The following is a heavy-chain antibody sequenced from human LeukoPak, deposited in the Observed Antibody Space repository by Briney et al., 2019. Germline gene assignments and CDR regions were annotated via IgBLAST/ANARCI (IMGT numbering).Heavy chain of an antibody. CDR2: ISHDGMNA. Sequence: GGSLRLSCAASGLHFSGTAMRWVRQAPGKGLEWVSAISHDGMNAYYADSVKGRFPISRDNSTKTVSLEMSSLTAADTGVYYCAKDGAQYSSGPECDPRGQGALVTVSP. CDR3: AKDGAQYSSGPECDP. CDR1: GLHFSGTA. D-gene: IGHD6-19*01. J-gene: IGHJ5*02. V-gene: IGHV3-23*01.